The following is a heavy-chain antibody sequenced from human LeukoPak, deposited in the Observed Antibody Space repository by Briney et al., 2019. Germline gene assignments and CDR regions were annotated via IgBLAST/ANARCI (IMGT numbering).Heavy chain of an antibody. D-gene: IGHD3-9*01. CDR3: ARQASVLRYFDWLFHFDY. CDR1: GGSISSYY. J-gene: IGHJ4*02. Sequence: SETLSLTCTVSGGSISSYYWSWIRQPPGKGLEWIGYIYYSGSTDYNPSLKSRVTISVDTSKNQFSLKLSSVTAAATAVYYCARQASVLRYFDWLFHFDYWGQGTLVTVSS. V-gene: IGHV4-59*08. CDR2: IYYSGST.